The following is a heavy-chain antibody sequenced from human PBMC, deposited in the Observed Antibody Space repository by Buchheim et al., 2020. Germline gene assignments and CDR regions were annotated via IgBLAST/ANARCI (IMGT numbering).Heavy chain of an antibody. D-gene: IGHD2-2*01. Sequence: QVQLQESGPGLVKPSGTLSLTCAVSGASISSNNWWSWVRQPPGKGLEWIGEIYQSGNTNYNPSLKSRVAISLDKSKNQLSLKLNSVTAADTAVYYCARDRDCSSSSCTYGMDVWGQGTT. CDR3: ARDRDCSSSSCTYGMDV. V-gene: IGHV4-4*02. J-gene: IGHJ6*02. CDR1: GASISSNNW. CDR2: IYQSGNT.